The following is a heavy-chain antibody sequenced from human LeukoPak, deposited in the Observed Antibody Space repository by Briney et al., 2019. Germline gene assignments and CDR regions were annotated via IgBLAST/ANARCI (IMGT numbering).Heavy chain of an antibody. V-gene: IGHV4-39*07. CDR3: AKENLPWGLQLGYFDY. CDR1: GGSISSSSYY. D-gene: IGHD5-24*01. Sequence: PSETLSPTCTVSGGSISSSSYYWGWIRQPPGKGLEWIGSIYYSGSTYYNPSLKSRVTISVDTSKNQFSLKLSSVTAADTAVYYCAKENLPWGLQLGYFDYWGQGTLVTVSS. CDR2: IYYSGST. J-gene: IGHJ4*02.